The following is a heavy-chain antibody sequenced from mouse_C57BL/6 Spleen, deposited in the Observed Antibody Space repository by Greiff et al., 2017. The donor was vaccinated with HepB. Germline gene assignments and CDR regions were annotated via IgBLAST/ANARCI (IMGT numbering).Heavy chain of an antibody. CDR3: AREGVYYGSPFAY. Sequence: EVKLVESGPGLVKPSQSLSLTCSVTGYSITSGYYWNWIRQFPGNKLEWMGYISYDGSNNYNPSLKNRISITRDTSKNQFFLKLNSVTTEDTATYYCAREGVYYGSPFAYWGQGTLVTVSA. D-gene: IGHD1-1*01. J-gene: IGHJ3*01. CDR1: GYSITSGYY. CDR2: ISYDGSN. V-gene: IGHV3-6*01.